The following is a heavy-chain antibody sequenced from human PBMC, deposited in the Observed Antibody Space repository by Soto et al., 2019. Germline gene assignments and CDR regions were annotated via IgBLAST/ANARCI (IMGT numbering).Heavy chain of an antibody. D-gene: IGHD3-10*01. CDR2: ISPMFGAA. J-gene: IGHJ4*02. CDR1: GGTFNTYA. V-gene: IGHV1-69*19. Sequence: QVQLVQSGAEMTKPGSSVKVSCQSSGGTFNTYAMNWGRQAPGQGPEWMGDISPMFGAANYAPKFQGRVTLTADESTGTSYMQLSSLTSEDTALYFCAREVQVHTPAFVYWGQGTLVTVSS. CDR3: AREVQVHTPAFVY.